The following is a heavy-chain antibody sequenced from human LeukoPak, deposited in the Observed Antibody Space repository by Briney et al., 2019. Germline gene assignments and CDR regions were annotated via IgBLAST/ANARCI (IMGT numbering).Heavy chain of an antibody. Sequence: PSETLSLTCTVSGGSISSGGYSWSWIRQPPGKGLEWIGYIYHSGSTYYNPSLKSRVTISVDRSKNQSSLKLSSVTAADTAVYYCARGSVPAAILDYWGQGTLVTVSS. CDR3: ARGSVPAAILDY. CDR1: GGSISSGGYS. D-gene: IGHD2-2*02. V-gene: IGHV4-30-2*01. CDR2: IYHSGST. J-gene: IGHJ4*02.